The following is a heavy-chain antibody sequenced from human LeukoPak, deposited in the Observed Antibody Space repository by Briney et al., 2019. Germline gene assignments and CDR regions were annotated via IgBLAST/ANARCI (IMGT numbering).Heavy chain of an antibody. J-gene: IGHJ3*02. CDR2: IKHDGSED. CDR3: ATHCSSISCSLATFDI. V-gene: IGHV3-7*01. CDR1: GFTFSNYW. Sequence: GGSLRLSCAASGFTFSNYWMTWVRQAPGKGLEWVANIKHDGSEDYYLDSVKGRFTISRDNAKSSMWLQMNSLRDEDTAVYYCATHCSSISCSLATFDIWGQGTMVTVSS. D-gene: IGHD2-2*01.